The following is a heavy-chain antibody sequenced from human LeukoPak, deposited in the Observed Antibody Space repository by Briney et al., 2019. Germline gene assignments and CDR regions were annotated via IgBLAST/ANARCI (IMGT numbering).Heavy chain of an antibody. J-gene: IGHJ4*02. CDR1: GGSFSGYY. D-gene: IGHD3-16*02. CDR3: ARGKDYDYVGGSYRSFDY. Sequence: PSETLSLTCAVYGGSFSGYYWSWIRQPPGKGLEWIGEINHSGSTNYNPSLKSRVTISVDTSKNQFSLKLSSVTAADTAVYYCARGKDYDYVGGSYRSFDYWGQGTLVTVSS. V-gene: IGHV4-34*01. CDR2: INHSGST.